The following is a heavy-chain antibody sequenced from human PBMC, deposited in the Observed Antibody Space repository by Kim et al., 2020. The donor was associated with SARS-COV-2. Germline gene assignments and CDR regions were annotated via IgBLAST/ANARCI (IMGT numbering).Heavy chain of an antibody. Sequence: VKRRFTISRDNSKNTLYLQMNSLRAEDTAVYYCARGRGDDYYGSGAIFDYWGQGTLVTVSS. J-gene: IGHJ4*02. CDR3: ARGRGDDYYGSGAIFDY. D-gene: IGHD3-10*01. V-gene: IGHV3-66*01.